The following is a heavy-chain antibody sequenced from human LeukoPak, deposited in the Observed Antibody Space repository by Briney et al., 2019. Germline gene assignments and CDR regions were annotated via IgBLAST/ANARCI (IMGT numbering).Heavy chain of an antibody. CDR3: ARAFGEFDFDAFDI. D-gene: IGHD3-10*01. Sequence: SETLSLTCTVSGGSISSYYWSWIRQPAGKGLEWIGRIYTSGSTNYNPSLKSRVTTSVDTSKNQFSLKLSSVTAADTAVYYCARAFGEFDFDAFDIWGQGTMVTVSS. J-gene: IGHJ3*02. V-gene: IGHV4-4*07. CDR1: GGSISSYY. CDR2: IYTSGST.